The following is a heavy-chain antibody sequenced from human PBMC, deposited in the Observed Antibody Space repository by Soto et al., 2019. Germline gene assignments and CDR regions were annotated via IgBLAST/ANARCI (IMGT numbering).Heavy chain of an antibody. J-gene: IGHJ6*03. Sequence: SETLSLTCTVSGGSISSYYWSWIRQPPGKGLEWIGYIYYSGSTNYNPSLKSRVTISVDTSKNQFSLKLSSVTAADTAVYYCASDIRDPGYYYYMDVWGKGTTVTVSS. V-gene: IGHV4-59*08. CDR3: ASDIRDPGYYYYMDV. CDR2: IYYSGST. D-gene: IGHD2-15*01. CDR1: GGSISSYY.